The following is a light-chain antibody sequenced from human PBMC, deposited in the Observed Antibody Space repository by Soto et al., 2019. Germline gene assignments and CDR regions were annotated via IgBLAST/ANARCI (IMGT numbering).Light chain of an antibody. Sequence: QSALTQPASVSGSPGQSITISCTGTSSDVGGYNYVSWYQQHPGKAPKLMIYEVSNRPSGVSNRFSGSKSGNTASLTISGLPAEDDADYYCSSYTSSSIDYVFGTGTKLTVL. CDR2: EVS. J-gene: IGLJ1*01. CDR1: SSDVGGYNY. CDR3: SSYTSSSIDYV. V-gene: IGLV2-14*01.